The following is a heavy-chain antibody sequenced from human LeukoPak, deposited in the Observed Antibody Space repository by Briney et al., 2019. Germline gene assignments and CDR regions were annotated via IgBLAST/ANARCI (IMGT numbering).Heavy chain of an antibody. V-gene: IGHV4-31*03. CDR3: ARHVRPYSSSWYPDY. Sequence: SETLSLTCTVSGGSISDGGRYWNWIRQHPGKGLEWIGHIYHSGSTYYNPSLKSRLTISIDTSKNQFSLKLKSVTAADTAVYYCARHVRPYSSSWYPDYWAQGILVTVSS. CDR1: GGSISDGGRY. CDR2: IYHSGST. J-gene: IGHJ4*02. D-gene: IGHD6-13*01.